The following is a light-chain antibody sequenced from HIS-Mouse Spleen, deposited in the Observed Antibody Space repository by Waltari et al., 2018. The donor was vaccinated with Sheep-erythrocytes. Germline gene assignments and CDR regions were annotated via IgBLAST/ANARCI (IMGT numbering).Light chain of an antibody. CDR2: EVS. CDR1: RSDVGGSTY. Sequence: QSALTQPPSASGSPGPSVTISCTGTRSDVGGSTYVPWYQQHPGKAPKLMIYEVSKRPSGVPDRFSGSKSGNTASLTVSGLQAEDEADYYCSSYAGSNNWVFGGGTKLTVL. V-gene: IGLV2-8*01. J-gene: IGLJ3*02. CDR3: SSYAGSNNWV.